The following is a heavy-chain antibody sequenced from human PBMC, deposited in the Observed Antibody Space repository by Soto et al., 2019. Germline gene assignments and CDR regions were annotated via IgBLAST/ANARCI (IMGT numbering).Heavy chain of an antibody. CDR1: GYTFTGYY. CDR3: AREGVAPYYYYGMDV. J-gene: IGHJ6*02. Sequence: ASVKVSCEASGYTFTGYYMHWVRQAPGQGLEWMGWINPNSGGTNYAQKFQGWVTMTRDTSISTAYMELSRLRSDDTAVYYCAREGVAPYYYYGMDVWGQGTPVTVSS. CDR2: INPNSGGT. V-gene: IGHV1-2*04. D-gene: IGHD5-12*01.